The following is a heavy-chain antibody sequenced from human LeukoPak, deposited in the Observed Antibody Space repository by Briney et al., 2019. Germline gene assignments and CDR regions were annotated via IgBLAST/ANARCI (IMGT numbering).Heavy chain of an antibody. Sequence: GSSVKVSCKASGYTFTSYDINWVRQATGQGLEWMGWMNPESGNTDYAQKFQGRVTITKDTSISTAYMELGSLRSEDTAVYYCAGVPGSNDYWGQGTLVTVSS. CDR1: GYTFTSYD. CDR2: MNPESGNT. CDR3: AGVPGSNDY. D-gene: IGHD1-26*01. V-gene: IGHV1-8*01. J-gene: IGHJ4*02.